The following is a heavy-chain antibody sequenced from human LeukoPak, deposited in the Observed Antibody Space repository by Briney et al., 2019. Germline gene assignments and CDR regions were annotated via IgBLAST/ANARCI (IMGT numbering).Heavy chain of an antibody. CDR3: VKGGSNSGSYQILFDY. D-gene: IGHD1-26*01. CDR1: GFTFSSYA. CDR2: ISGSGGST. V-gene: IGHV3-23*01. J-gene: IGHJ4*02. Sequence: GGSLRLSCAASGFTFSSYAMSWVRQAPGKGLEWVSAISGSGGSTYYADSVKGRFTISRDNSKNTLYLQMSSLRAEDTAVYYCVKGGSNSGSYQILFDYWGQGTLVTVSS.